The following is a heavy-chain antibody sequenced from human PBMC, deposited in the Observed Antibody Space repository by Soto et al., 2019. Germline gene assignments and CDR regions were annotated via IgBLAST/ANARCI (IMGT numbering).Heavy chain of an antibody. Sequence: QITLKESGPTLVKPTQTLTLTCTFSGFSLSTDGVGVGWIRQPPGKAPEWLALIYWNDDKRFSPSLKTRLTITKDTSKNQVFITLTNMDPVDTATYYCAQLSGYDSGGWFDPWGQGTLVTVSS. V-gene: IGHV2-5*01. CDR1: GFSLSTDGVG. CDR2: IYWNDDK. D-gene: IGHD5-12*01. J-gene: IGHJ5*02. CDR3: AQLSGYDSGGWFDP.